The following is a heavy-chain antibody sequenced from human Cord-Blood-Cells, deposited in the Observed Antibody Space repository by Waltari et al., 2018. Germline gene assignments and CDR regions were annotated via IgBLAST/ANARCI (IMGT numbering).Heavy chain of an antibody. CDR3: ASVFFDWLLCY. CDR1: GFAFCSYW. V-gene: IGHV3-7*01. Sequence: EVQLVESGGGLVQPGGSRRLSCAGSGFAFCSYWMSWVRQAPGKVLEWVANIKQDGSEKYYVDSVKGRFTISRDNAKNSLYLQMNSLRAEDTAVYYCASVFFDWLLCYWGQGTLVTVSS. CDR2: IKQDGSEK. D-gene: IGHD3-9*01. J-gene: IGHJ4*02.